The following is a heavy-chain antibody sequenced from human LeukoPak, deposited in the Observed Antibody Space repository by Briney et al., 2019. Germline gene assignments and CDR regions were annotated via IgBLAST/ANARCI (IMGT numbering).Heavy chain of an antibody. J-gene: IGHJ4*02. CDR1: GYTFTSYY. V-gene: IGHV1-46*01. CDR2: INPSGGST. CDR3: ARGTGLGGDYVSN. D-gene: IGHD4-17*01. Sequence: ASVKVSCKASGYTFTSYYMHWVRQAPGQGLEWMGAINPSGGSTSYAQKSQGRVTMTRDTSTSTVYMELSSLRSEDTAVYYCARGTGLGGDYVSNWGQGTLVTVSS.